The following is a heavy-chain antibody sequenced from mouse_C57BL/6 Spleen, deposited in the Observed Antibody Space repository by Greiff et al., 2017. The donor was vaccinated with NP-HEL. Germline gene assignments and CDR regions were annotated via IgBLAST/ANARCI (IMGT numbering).Heavy chain of an antibody. Sequence: QVQLQQSGAELVKPGASVKISCKASGYAFSSYWMNWVKQRPGKGLEWIGQIHPGDGDTNYNGKFKGKATLTADKSSSTAYMQLSSLTSEDSAVYFCARDGLSWGFAYWGQGTLVTVSA. V-gene: IGHV1-80*01. CDR3: ARDGLSWGFAY. CDR1: GYAFSSYW. J-gene: IGHJ3*01. CDR2: IHPGDGDT. D-gene: IGHD3-1*01.